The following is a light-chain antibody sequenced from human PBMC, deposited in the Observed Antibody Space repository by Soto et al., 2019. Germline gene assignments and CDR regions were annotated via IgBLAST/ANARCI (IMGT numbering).Light chain of an antibody. CDR2: STS. V-gene: IGLV7-43*01. CDR1: TGAVTSTFY. J-gene: IGLJ2*01. CDR3: LLYYGGVRV. Sequence: QAVVTQEPSLSVSPGGTVTLTCASSTGAVTSTFYPNWFQQKPGQVPRSLIYSTSNRHPWTPARFSGSLLGDRAALTLSSVQPEDEADYYCLLYYGGVRVFGGGTKVTVL.